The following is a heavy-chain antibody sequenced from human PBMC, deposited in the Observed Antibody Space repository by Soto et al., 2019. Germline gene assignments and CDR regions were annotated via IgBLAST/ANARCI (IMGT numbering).Heavy chain of an antibody. D-gene: IGHD3-3*01. CDR1: GYTFTSYD. CDR3: ARVLNFYSAGAFDI. V-gene: IGHV1-8*01. J-gene: IGHJ3*02. CDR2: MNPNSGNT. Sequence: ASVKVSCKXSGYTFTSYDINWVRQATGQGLEWMGWMNPNSGNTGYAQKFQGRVTMTRNTSISTAYMELSSLRSEDTAVYYCARVLNFYSAGAFDIWGQGTMVTVSS.